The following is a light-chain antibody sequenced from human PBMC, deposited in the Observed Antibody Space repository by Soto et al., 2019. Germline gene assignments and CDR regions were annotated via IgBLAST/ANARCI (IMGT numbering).Light chain of an antibody. CDR1: SSDVGGYNY. Sequence: QSALTRPASVSGSPGQSITISCTGTSSDVGGYNYVSWYQQHPGKAPKLMIYEVSNRPSGVSNRFSGSKSGNTASLTISGLQAEDEADYYCSSYTGSSSLEGVFGGGTKLTVL. J-gene: IGLJ3*02. V-gene: IGLV2-14*01. CDR2: EVS. CDR3: SSYTGSSSLEGV.